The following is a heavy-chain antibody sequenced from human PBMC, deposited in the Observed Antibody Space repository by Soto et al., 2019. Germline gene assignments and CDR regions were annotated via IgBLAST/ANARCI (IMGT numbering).Heavy chain of an antibody. CDR1: GDSFSSNGVA. CDR3: ASGKYSGFDV. Sequence: SQTLSLTCAISGDSFSSNGVAWNWIRQSPSRGLEWLGRTYYRSKWYNDYAVSVKSRITVNPDTSKNQFSLQLSSVTPEDTAVYYCASGKYSGFDVWGQGTIVTGSS. D-gene: IGHD1-26*01. J-gene: IGHJ3*01. CDR2: TYYRSKWYN. V-gene: IGHV6-1*01.